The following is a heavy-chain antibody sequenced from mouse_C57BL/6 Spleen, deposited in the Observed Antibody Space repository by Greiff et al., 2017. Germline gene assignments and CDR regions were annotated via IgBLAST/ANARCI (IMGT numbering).Heavy chain of an antibody. CDR3: AIRHYFDY. CDR2: IDPSDSYT. CDR1: GYSFTSYC. J-gene: IGHJ2*01. D-gene: IGHD1-2*01. V-gene: IGHV1-69*01. Sequence: VQLQQPGAKLVMPAASVKLSCTASGYSFTSYCMRWVKRRPPQGLQWNREIDPSDSYTNYNQKFKGKSALTVDKSSSTAYMQLSRLTAEDYGVYYCAIRHYFDYWGQGTTLTVSS.